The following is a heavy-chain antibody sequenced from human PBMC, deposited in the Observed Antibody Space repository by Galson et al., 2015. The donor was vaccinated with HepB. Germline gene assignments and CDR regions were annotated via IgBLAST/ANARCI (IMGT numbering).Heavy chain of an antibody. D-gene: IGHD2-15*01. CDR1: GYSFTTYW. CDR2: IYPDDSDT. J-gene: IGHJ4*02. Sequence: QSGAEVKRPGESLKISCEGSGYSFTTYWIGWVRQMPGKGLEWMGIIYPDDSDTRYSPSFQGQVTISVDKSISTAYLQWSSLKASDTAMYYCARRYDCGSGSCYAGYDFWGQGTLVTVSS. CDR3: ARRYDCGSGSCYAGYDF. V-gene: IGHV5-51*03.